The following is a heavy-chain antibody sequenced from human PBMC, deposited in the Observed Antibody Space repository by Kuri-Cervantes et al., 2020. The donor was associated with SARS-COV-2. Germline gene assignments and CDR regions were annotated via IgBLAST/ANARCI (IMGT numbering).Heavy chain of an antibody. Sequence: GESLKISCAASGFTFRSSSMHWVRQAPGKGLEWVAVISYDGSNKYYADSVKGRFTISRDNSKNTLYLQMNSLRAEDTAVYYCTKDSNTAMVSALDYWGQGTLDTVSS. V-gene: IGHV3-30*04. CDR2: ISYDGSNK. CDR1: GFTFRSSS. J-gene: IGHJ4*02. D-gene: IGHD5-18*01. CDR3: TKDSNTAMVSALDY.